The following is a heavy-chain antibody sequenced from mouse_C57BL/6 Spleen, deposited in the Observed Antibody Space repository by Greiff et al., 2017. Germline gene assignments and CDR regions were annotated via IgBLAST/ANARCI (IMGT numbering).Heavy chain of an antibody. D-gene: IGHD1-1*01. CDR2: IDPSDSET. CDR1: GYTFTSYW. V-gene: IGHV1-52*01. J-gene: IGHJ2*01. Sequence: QVQLQQPGAELVRPGSSVKLSCKASGYTFTSYWMHWVKQRPIQGLEWIGNIDPSDSETHYNQKFKDKATLTVDKSSSTAYMQLSSLTSEDSAVYDCARIYGLGYFDDWGQGTTLTVSS. CDR3: ARIYGLGYFDD.